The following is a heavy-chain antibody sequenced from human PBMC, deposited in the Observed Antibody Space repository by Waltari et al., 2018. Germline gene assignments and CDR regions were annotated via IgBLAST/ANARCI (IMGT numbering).Heavy chain of an antibody. Sequence: QVQLVQSGAEVKKPGASVKVSCKASGYTFTSYAMHWVRQAPGQRLEWMGWINAGNGNTKYSQKFQGRVTITRDTSASTAYMELSSLRSEDTAVYYCARKSGDYPYYYYGMDVWGQGTTVTVSS. V-gene: IGHV1-3*01. J-gene: IGHJ6*02. D-gene: IGHD5-12*01. CDR1: GYTFTSYA. CDR2: INAGNGNT. CDR3: ARKSGDYPYYYYGMDV.